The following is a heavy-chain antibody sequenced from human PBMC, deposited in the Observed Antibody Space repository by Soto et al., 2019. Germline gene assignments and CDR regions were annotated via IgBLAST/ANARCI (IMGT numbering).Heavy chain of an antibody. CDR2: IYPGDSNT. CDR3: ARHAYDFWSGHPNPRYYYGMDV. D-gene: IGHD3-3*01. V-gene: IGHV5-51*01. J-gene: IGHJ6*02. Sequence: GESLKISCKGSGYSFTSYWNGWVRQLPGKGLEWMGIIYPGDSNTRYSPSLQGQVTISVDKSISTAYLQWSSLKATDTAMYYCARHAYDFWSGHPNPRYYYGMDVWGQGTTVTV. CDR1: GYSFTSYW.